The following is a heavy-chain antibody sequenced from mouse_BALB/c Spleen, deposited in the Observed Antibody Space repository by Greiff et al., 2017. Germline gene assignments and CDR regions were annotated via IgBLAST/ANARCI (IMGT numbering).Heavy chain of an antibody. Sequence: VQLQQSGAELMKPGASVKISCKATGYTFSSYWIEWVKQRPGHGLEWIGEILPGSGSTNYNEKFKGKATFTADTSSNTAYMQLSSLTSEDSAVYYCARRAYYGNPRFAYWGQGTLVTVSA. CDR1: GYTFSSYW. CDR3: ARRAYYGNPRFAY. CDR2: ILPGSGST. J-gene: IGHJ3*01. V-gene: IGHV1-9*01. D-gene: IGHD2-10*01.